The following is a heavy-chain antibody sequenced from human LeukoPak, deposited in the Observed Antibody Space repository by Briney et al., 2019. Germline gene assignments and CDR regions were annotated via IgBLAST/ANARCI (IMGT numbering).Heavy chain of an antibody. CDR3: ARASYDYGGNDFDY. V-gene: IGHV2-70*11. Sequence: SGPALVKPTQTLTLTCTFSGFSLSTSGMCASWIRQPPGKALEWLARIDWDDDRYYSTSLKTRLTISKDPSKNQVVLTMTNMDPVDTATYYCARASYDYGGNDFDYWGQGTLVTVSS. D-gene: IGHD4-23*01. CDR1: GFSLSTSGMC. CDR2: IDWDDDR. J-gene: IGHJ4*02.